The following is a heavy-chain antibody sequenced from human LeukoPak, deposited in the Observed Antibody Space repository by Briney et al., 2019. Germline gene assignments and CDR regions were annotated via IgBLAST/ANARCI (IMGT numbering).Heavy chain of an antibody. V-gene: IGHV3-23*01. CDR2: IIGSSGST. J-gene: IGHJ4*02. D-gene: IGHD5-12*01. CDR1: GFSFNGYA. Sequence: GGSLRLSCAASGFSFNGYAMSWVRQAPGKGLEWVSIIIGSSGSTFYADSVKGRFTISRDNSKNTLYLQMNSLRLEDTAVYYCAKGGYDYIEVAYFDFWGQGTLVTVSS. CDR3: AKGGYDYIEVAYFDF.